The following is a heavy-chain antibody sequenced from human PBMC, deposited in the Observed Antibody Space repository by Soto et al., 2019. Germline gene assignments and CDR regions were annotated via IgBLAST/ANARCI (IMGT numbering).Heavy chain of an antibody. Sequence: GSLRLSCAASVFTFSSHGIHWVRQAPGKGLEWVAVISYDGKNRYYADSVMARFTISRDNSKNTLYLQMNSLRTEDTAVYYCAKALYSGSYRPLAFDIWGQGTMVTVSS. CDR3: AKALYSGSYRPLAFDI. CDR1: VFTFSSHG. D-gene: IGHD1-26*01. CDR2: ISYDGKNR. V-gene: IGHV3-30*18. J-gene: IGHJ3*02.